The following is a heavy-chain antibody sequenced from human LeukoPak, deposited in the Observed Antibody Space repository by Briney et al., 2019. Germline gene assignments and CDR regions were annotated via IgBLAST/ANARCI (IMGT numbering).Heavy chain of an antibody. V-gene: IGHV3-23*01. CDR1: GFTFRNYA. CDR3: AIEMSTAGDAFDI. Sequence: GGSLRLSCRASGFTFRNYAMDWVRQAPGKGLEWVSGIRGGGVITYYADSVKGRFTISRDNSKNTLFLQMNNLRAEDTAVYYCAIEMSTAGDAFDIWGGGTMVSVSS. J-gene: IGHJ3*02. CDR2: IRGGGVIT. D-gene: IGHD4-11*01.